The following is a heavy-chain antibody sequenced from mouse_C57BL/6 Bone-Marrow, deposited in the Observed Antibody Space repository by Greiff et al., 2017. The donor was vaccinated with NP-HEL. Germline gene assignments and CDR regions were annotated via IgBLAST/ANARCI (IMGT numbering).Heavy chain of an antibody. Sequence: DVQLQESGAELVRPGASVKLSCTASGFNIKDDYMHWVKQRPEQGLEWIGWIDPENGDTEYASKFQGKATITADTSSNTAYLQLSSLTSEDTAVYYCTITTVVATPGWGQGTTLTVSS. J-gene: IGHJ2*01. V-gene: IGHV14-4*01. CDR1: GFNIKDDY. CDR3: TITTVVATPG. D-gene: IGHD1-1*01. CDR2: IDPENGDT.